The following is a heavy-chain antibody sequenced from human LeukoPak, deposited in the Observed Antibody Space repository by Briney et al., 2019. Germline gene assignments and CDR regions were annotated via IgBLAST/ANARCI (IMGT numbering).Heavy chain of an antibody. V-gene: IGHV3-21*01. CDR1: GFTFSSCT. J-gene: IGHJ4*02. CDR2: TCSTRTYI. Sequence: GESLRLSCAASGFTFSSCTMNWVRQAPGKGPEWVSSTCSTRTYICYADSVNGRFTISRDNAKNSVYLQMDSLRAEDTAVYYCARGFGGYCSSTSCLVTIDYWGQGIPVTVSS. D-gene: IGHD2-2*01. CDR3: ARGFGGYCSSTSCLVTIDY.